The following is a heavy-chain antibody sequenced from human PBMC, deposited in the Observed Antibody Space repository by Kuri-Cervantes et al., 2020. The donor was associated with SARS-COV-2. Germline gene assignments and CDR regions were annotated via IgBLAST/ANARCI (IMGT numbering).Heavy chain of an antibody. Sequence: SVKVSCKASGGTFSSYAVTWVRQAPGQGLEWMGRIIPPFGTTIYAQKFRGRVTITADKSTNTAYMELSSLRSEDTAVYYFARPYCSSTTCYDGTFDSWGQGTLVTVSS. V-gene: IGHV1-69*06. CDR1: GGTFSSYA. CDR2: IIPPFGTT. CDR3: ARPYCSSTTCYDGTFDS. D-gene: IGHD2-2*01. J-gene: IGHJ4*02.